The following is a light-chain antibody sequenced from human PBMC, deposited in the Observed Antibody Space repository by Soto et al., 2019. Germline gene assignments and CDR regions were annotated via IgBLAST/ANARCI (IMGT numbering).Light chain of an antibody. J-gene: IGLJ1*01. Sequence: QSVLTQPPSVSGAPGQRVTISCTGSSSNIGAGYDVNWYQQLPGAAPKFLIYGNSNRPSGVPDRFSGSKSGTSASLAIIGLQAEDEADYYCQSYDSRLSGYVFGTGTKVTVL. CDR2: GNS. CDR3: QSYDSRLSGYV. CDR1: SSNIGAGYD. V-gene: IGLV1-40*01.